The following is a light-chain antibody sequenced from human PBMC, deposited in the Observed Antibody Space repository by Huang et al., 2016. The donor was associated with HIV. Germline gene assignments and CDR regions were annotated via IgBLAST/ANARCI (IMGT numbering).Light chain of an antibody. CDR1: QAISNS. V-gene: IGKV1-NL1*01. CDR2: AAS. J-gene: IGKJ4*01. CDR3: QQYFTTPLA. Sequence: IQMTQSPSSLSASVGDRVTITCRASQAISNSLVWYQQKPGKAPKLLLFAASRLDSGVPSRFRGSVSWTDYTLTISSRQPEDFATYYCQQYFTTPLAFGGGTKVEIK.